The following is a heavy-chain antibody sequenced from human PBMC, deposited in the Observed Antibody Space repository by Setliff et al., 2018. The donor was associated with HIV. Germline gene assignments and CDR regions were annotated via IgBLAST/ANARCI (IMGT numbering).Heavy chain of an antibody. V-gene: IGHV4-59*12. CDR2: IYSGGSS. Sequence: SETLSLTCTVSSGSINGDYWSWIRQSPGKGLEWIGYIYSGGSSNYNPSLKSRITISIDTSKNQFSLKLTSVTAADTAVYYCARVGSVIQVTLFGMDVWGQGTTVTVSS. J-gene: IGHJ6*02. D-gene: IGHD5-18*01. CDR1: SGSINGDY. CDR3: ARVGSVIQVTLFGMDV.